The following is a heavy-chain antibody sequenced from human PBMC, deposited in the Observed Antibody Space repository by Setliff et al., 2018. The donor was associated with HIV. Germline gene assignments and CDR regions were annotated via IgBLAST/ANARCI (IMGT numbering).Heavy chain of an antibody. V-gene: IGHV4-59*02. CDR2: ASYSGNA. Sequence: PSETLSLTCTVSGDSVSRYYWSWIRQSPGKGLEWIGYASYSGNANYNPSLKSRVTISVDTTKNQFSLKLTSMTAADTAIYYCARGALSLTMTKLLSFFDSWGRGTQVTVSS. D-gene: IGHD3-22*01. J-gene: IGHJ4*02. CDR3: ARGALSLTMTKLLSFFDS. CDR1: GDSVSRYY.